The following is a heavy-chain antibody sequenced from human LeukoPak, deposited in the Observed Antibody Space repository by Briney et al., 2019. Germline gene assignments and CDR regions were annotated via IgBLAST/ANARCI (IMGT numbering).Heavy chain of an antibody. J-gene: IGHJ6*02. D-gene: IGHD6-19*01. CDR3: LYSSGRAPYGRDV. V-gene: IGHV1-69*02. CDR2: IIPILGIA. CDR1: GGTFSSYT. Sequence: GASVKVSCKASGGTFSSYTISWVRQAPGQGLEWMGRIIPILGIANYAQKFQGRVTITADKSTSTAYMELSSRRSEDTAVYYFLYSSGRAPYGRDVWGQGTTVTVSS.